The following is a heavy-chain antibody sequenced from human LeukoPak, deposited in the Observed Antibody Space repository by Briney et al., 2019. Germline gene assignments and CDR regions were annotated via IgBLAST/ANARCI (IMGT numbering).Heavy chain of an antibody. CDR2: ISGSGGST. J-gene: IGHJ4*02. CDR3: ARGSVKAAGEDY. V-gene: IGHV3-23*01. Sequence: GGSLRLSCAASGFTFSSYGMSWVRQAPGKGLEWVSAISGSGGSTYYADSVKGRFTISRDNSKNTLYLQMNSLRAEDTAVYYCARGSVKAAGEDYWGQGTLVTVSS. D-gene: IGHD3-16*01. CDR1: GFTFSSYG.